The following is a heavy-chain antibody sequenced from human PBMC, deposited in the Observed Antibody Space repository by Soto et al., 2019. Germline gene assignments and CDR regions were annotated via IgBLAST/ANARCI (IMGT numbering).Heavy chain of an antibody. CDR2: IYTSGST. CDR1: CGSISSYY. CDR3: ARDLGWGSYINWFDP. Sequence: PSETLSLTCTVSCGSISSYYWSWIRQPAGKGLEWIGRIYTSGSTNYNPSLKSRVTMSVDTSKNQFSLKLSSVTAADTAVYYCARDLGWGSYINWFDPWGQGTLVTVSS. V-gene: IGHV4-4*07. J-gene: IGHJ5*02. D-gene: IGHD1-26*01.